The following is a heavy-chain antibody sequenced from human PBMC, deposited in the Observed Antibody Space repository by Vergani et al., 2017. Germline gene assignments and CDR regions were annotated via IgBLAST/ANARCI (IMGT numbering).Heavy chain of an antibody. J-gene: IGHJ4*02. CDR3: ARVAVVVRSFDY. Sequence: QLQLQESGSGLVKPSQTLSLTCAVSGGSISSGGYSWSWIRQPPGKGLEWIGYSYHSGSTYYNPSLKSRVTISVDRYKNQFSLNLSSVTAADTAVYYCARVAVVVRSFDYWGQGTLVTVSS. V-gene: IGHV4-30-2*01. D-gene: IGHD3-22*01. CDR1: GGSISSGGYS. CDR2: SYHSGST.